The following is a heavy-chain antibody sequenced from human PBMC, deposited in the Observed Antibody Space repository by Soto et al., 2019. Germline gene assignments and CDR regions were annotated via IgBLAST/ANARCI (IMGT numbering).Heavy chain of an antibody. CDR2: IKQDGSEK. J-gene: IGHJ4*02. CDR1: GFTFSSYL. V-gene: IGHV3-7*01. Sequence: GGSLRLSCAASGFTFSSYLMSWVRQAPGKGLEWVANIKQDGSEKYYVDSVKGRFTISRDNAKNSLYLQMNSLRAEDTAVYYCARELPAAPFDYWGQGTLVTVPQ. D-gene: IGHD2-2*01. CDR3: ARELPAAPFDY.